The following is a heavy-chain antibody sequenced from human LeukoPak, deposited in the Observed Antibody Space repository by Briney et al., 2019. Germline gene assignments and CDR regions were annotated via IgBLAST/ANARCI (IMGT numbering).Heavy chain of an antibody. CDR3: ARFAAGGSYYYMDV. D-gene: IGHD6-25*01. CDR2: IGTSSTTI. J-gene: IGHJ6*03. V-gene: IGHV3-48*01. CDR1: GFTFSSYT. Sequence: GSLRLSCAASGFTFSSYTMNWVRQPPGKGLEWVSNIGTSSTTIYYADSVKGRFTISRDNAKNSLYLQMNSLRADDTAVYYCARFAAGGSYYYMDVWGKGTTVTVSS.